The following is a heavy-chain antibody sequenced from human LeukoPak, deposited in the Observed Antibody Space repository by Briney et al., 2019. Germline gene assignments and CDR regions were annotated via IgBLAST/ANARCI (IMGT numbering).Heavy chain of an antibody. Sequence: PWETLSLTCAVYGGSFSGYYLSWMRQPPGKGLEWFGEINHSGNTNYNPSLKSRVTISVDTSKNQFSLKLSSVTAADTAVYYCASHKYRVYVNFPPYYMDVWGKGTTVTVSS. CDR1: GGSFSGYY. CDR2: INHSGNT. J-gene: IGHJ6*03. CDR3: ASHKYRVYVNFPPYYMDV. D-gene: IGHD3-16*01. V-gene: IGHV4-34*01.